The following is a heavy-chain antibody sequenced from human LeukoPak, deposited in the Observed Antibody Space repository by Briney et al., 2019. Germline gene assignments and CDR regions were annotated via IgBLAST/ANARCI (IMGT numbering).Heavy chain of an antibody. CDR2: ISWNSGSI. V-gene: IGHV3-9*01. J-gene: IGHJ5*02. CDR3: AKALDYGNNWFDP. Sequence: PGRSLRLSCTASGFTFDDYAMHWVRQAPGKGLEWVSGISWNSGSIGYADSVKGRFTISRDNAKNSLYLQMNSLRAEDTALYYCAKALDYGNNWFDPWGQGTLVTVSS. CDR1: GFTFDDYA. D-gene: IGHD4-17*01.